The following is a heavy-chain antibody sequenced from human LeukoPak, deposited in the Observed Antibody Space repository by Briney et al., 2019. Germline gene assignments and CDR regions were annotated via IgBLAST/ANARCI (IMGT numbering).Heavy chain of an antibody. CDR2: ISSSSSYI. D-gene: IGHD2-2*01. J-gene: IGHJ4*02. CDR1: GFTFSSYS. Sequence: GGSLRLSCAASGFTFSSYSMNWVRQAPGKGLEWVSSISSSSSYIYYADSVKGRFTISRDNSKNTLYLQMNSLRAEDTAVYYCAKDRIPRWGGSSTSCPGDYWGQGTLVTVSS. CDR3: AKDRIPRWGGSSTSCPGDY. V-gene: IGHV3-21*01.